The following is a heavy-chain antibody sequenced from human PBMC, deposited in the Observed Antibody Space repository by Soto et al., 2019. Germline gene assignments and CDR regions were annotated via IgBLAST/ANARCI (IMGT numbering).Heavy chain of an antibody. CDR3: ARPEYSSSSYGMDV. Sequence: GGSLRLSCAASGFTFSSYAMSWVRQAPGKGLEWVSYISGSSGTIYYADSVKGRFTISRDNAKNTLYLQMNSLRDEDTDVYYCARPEYSSSSYGMDVWGQGTTVTVSS. J-gene: IGHJ6*02. D-gene: IGHD6-6*01. CDR2: ISGSSGTI. V-gene: IGHV3-48*02. CDR1: GFTFSSYA.